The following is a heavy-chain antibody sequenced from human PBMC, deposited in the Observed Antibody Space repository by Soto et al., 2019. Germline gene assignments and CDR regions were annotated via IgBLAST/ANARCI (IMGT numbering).Heavy chain of an antibody. CDR3: ARGWSYDILTGFSY. J-gene: IGHJ4*02. Sequence: QVQLVQSGAEVKKPGSSVKVSCKASGGSFSNYAISWVRQAPGQGLEWMGGITPIFGRANYAQMFQGRVTITADESTSTAYMELSSLRSEDTAIYYCARGWSYDILTGFSYWGQGTLVTVSS. CDR1: GGSFSNYA. CDR2: ITPIFGRA. D-gene: IGHD3-9*01. V-gene: IGHV1-69*01.